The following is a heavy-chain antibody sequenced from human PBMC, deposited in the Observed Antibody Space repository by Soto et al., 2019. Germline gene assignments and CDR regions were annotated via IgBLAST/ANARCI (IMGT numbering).Heavy chain of an antibody. D-gene: IGHD4-4*01. CDR2: IKEDGSDK. CDR1: GFTFSNYW. Sequence: GGSLRLSCAASGFTFSNYWMNWVRQAPGKGLEWVANIKEDGSDKHYVDSVKGRFSISRDDPKNSLFLQMNSLRAEDTAVYYCVTDRDYSKAYWGQGTLVTVSS. J-gene: IGHJ4*02. V-gene: IGHV3-7*01. CDR3: VTDRDYSKAY.